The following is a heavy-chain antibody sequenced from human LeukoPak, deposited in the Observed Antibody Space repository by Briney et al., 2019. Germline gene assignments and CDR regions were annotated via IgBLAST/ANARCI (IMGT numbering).Heavy chain of an antibody. J-gene: IGHJ4*02. Sequence: ASVKVSCKXSGYTFTSYGFSWVRQAPGQGLERMGWISTYNGNTYNAQKFQGRFTMTTDTSTSTVYMELWSLRSDDTAVYYCARYYDILTGYPPLLDYWGQGTLVTVSS. V-gene: IGHV1-18*01. CDR2: ISTYNGNT. CDR1: GYTFTSYG. D-gene: IGHD3-9*01. CDR3: ARYYDILTGYPPLLDY.